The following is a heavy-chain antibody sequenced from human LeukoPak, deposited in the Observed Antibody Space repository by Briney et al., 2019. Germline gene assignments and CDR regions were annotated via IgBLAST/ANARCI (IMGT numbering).Heavy chain of an antibody. CDR3: ARGGIAVAGEPYYFDY. D-gene: IGHD6-19*01. V-gene: IGHV1-8*01. CDR2: VNPNSGNT. Sequence: ASVKVSCKASGYTFTRYDINWVRQPTGQGLEWMGWVNPNSGNTGYAQKFQGRVTMTSNTSISTAYMELSSLRSEDTAVYYCARGGIAVAGEPYYFDYWGQGTLVTVSS. CDR1: GYTFTRYD. J-gene: IGHJ4*02.